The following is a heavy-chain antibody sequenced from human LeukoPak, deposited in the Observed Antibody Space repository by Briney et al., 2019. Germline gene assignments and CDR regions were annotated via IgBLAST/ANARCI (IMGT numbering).Heavy chain of an antibody. CDR1: GFTFSSHT. V-gene: IGHV3-23*01. Sequence: GGSLRLSCAVSGFTFSSHTMSWVRQAPGKGLAWVSSITGSGANTYYADSVEGRFTISRDNSKNTLYLQMNSLRAEDTAVYFCARGGYGSGSYPQWGQGTLVTVSS. J-gene: IGHJ4*02. CDR2: ITGSGANT. D-gene: IGHD3-10*01. CDR3: ARGGYGSGSYPQ.